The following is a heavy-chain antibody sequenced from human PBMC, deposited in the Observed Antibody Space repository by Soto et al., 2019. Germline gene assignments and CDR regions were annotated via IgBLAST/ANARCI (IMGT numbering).Heavy chain of an antibody. CDR2: IYSGGST. CDR3: ARGDFVVAATPTNYYFGV. V-gene: IGHV3-53*01. CDR1: GFTVSDNY. Sequence: GGSLRLSCAASGFTVSDNYMSWVRQAPGKGLEWVSVIYSGGSTYYADSVKGRFTISRDNSKNTLYLQMTSLRVEDRAVYYCARGDFVVAATPTNYYFGVWGHGTLVTVSS. J-gene: IGHJ4*01. D-gene: IGHD2-2*01.